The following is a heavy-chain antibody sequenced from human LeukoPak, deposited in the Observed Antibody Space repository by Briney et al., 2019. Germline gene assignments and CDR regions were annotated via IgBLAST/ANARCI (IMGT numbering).Heavy chain of an antibody. D-gene: IGHD3-16*02. CDR3: ARGRNDYVWGSYRYSPFDY. CDR1: GGSFSGYY. Sequence: SETLSLTCAVYGGSFSGYYWSWVRQPPGKGLEWIGEINHSGSTNYNPSLKSRVTISVDTSKNQFSLKLSSVTAADTAVYYCARGRNDYVWGSYRYSPFDYWGQGTLVTVSS. V-gene: IGHV4-34*01. J-gene: IGHJ4*02. CDR2: INHSGST.